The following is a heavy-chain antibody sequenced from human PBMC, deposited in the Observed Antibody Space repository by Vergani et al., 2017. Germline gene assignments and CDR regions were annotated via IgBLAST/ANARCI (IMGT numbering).Heavy chain of an antibody. Sequence: QVQLVQSGAEVKKPGASVKVSCKASGYTFTSYAMHWVRQAPGQRLEWMGWINAGNGNTKYSQKFQGRVTITRDTSASTAYMELSSLRSEDTAVYYCARVAISIFGVVPDYWGQGTLVTVSS. CDR3: ARVAISIFGVVPDY. CDR2: INAGNGNT. V-gene: IGHV1-3*01. J-gene: IGHJ4*02. D-gene: IGHD3-3*02. CDR1: GYTFTSYA.